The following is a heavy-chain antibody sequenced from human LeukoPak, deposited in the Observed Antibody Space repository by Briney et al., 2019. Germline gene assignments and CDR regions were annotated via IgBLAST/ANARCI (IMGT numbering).Heavy chain of an antibody. CDR1: AGSFNDYY. D-gene: IGHD3-10*01. CDR2: INHRGRS. J-gene: IGHJ3*02. Sequence: SETLSLTCAVYAGSFNDYYWTWSRQPPGKGLEWIGEINHRGRSTYNPSLKSRVTISVDTSKNQFSLKLNSVTAADTAVYYCAKSNGYGLVDIWGQGTMVTVSS. V-gene: IGHV4-34*01. CDR3: AKSNGYGLVDI.